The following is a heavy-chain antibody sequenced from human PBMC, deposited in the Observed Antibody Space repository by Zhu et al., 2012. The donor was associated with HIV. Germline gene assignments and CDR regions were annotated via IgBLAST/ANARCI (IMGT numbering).Heavy chain of an antibody. CDR1: SGSIRSHY. CDR3: ARSRQRWLQYYHYGMDV. V-gene: IGHV4-59*11. D-gene: IGHD5-24*01. J-gene: IGHJ6*02. Sequence: QVQLQESGPGLVKPSETLSLTCNVSSGSIRSHYWSWIRQPPGKGLEWIGDIHHSGSSNYNPSLKSRGTMSIDPSKNQFSLKLKSVTAADTAVYYCARSRQRWLQYYHYGMDVWGQGATVTV. CDR2: IHHSGSS.